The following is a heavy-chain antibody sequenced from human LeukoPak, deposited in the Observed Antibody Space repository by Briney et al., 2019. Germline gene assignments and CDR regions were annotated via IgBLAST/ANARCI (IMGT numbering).Heavy chain of an antibody. CDR2: IRSSGDYI. CDR3: VRGNSSWWSYFVY. CDR1: GFTVSSNY. D-gene: IGHD6-13*01. Sequence: GGSLRLSCAASGFTVSSNYMNWVRQAPGKGLEWVSFIRSSGDYIYYADSLKGRFTISRDNAKNSLYLQMNSLRAEDTAVYYCVRGNSSWWSYFVYWGQGTLVTVSS. J-gene: IGHJ4*02. V-gene: IGHV3-21*01.